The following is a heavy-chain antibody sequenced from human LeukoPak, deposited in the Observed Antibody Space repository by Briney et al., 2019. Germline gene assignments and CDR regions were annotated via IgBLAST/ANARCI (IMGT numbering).Heavy chain of an antibody. J-gene: IGHJ4*02. CDR2: ITNSGENT. CDR1: GFTFSTYS. Sequence: PGGSLRLSCAASGFTFSTYSMNWVRQAPGKGLEWVSGITNSGENTYYADSVKGRFTISGDNSKNTLFLEMNSLRVEDTAVYYCAKGRGFRVWDPWDNWGQGTLITVSS. D-gene: IGHD3-16*01. CDR3: AKGRGFRVWDPWDN. V-gene: IGHV3-23*01.